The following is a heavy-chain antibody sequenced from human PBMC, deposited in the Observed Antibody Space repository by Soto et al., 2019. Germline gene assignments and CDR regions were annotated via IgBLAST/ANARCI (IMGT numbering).Heavy chain of an antibody. V-gene: IGHV6-1*01. CDR3: ARDDTYSSSLVHYYSGMDV. J-gene: IGHJ6*01. Sequence: SQTLSLTCAISGDRVSSNSAAWNWIRQSPSRGLEWLGRTYYRSKWYNDYAVSVKSRITINPDTSKNQFSLQLNSVTPEDTAVYYCARDDTYSSSLVHYYSGMDVSGEGTTVTVSS. D-gene: IGHD6-6*01. CDR2: TYYRSKWYN. CDR1: GDRVSSNSAA.